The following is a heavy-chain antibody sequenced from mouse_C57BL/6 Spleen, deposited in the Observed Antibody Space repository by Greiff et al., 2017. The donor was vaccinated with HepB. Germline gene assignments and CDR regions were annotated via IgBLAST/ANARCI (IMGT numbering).Heavy chain of an antibody. V-gene: IGHV1-69*01. CDR3: ARRVDSVLDY. CDR1: GYTFTSYW. Sequence: QVQLQQPGAELVMPGASVKLSCKASGYTFTSYWIHWVKQRPGQGLEWIGEIDPSDSYTNYNQKFKGKSTLTVDKSSSTAYMQLSSLTSEDSAVYYCARRVDSVLDYWGQGTSVTVSS. J-gene: IGHJ4*01. CDR2: IDPSDSYT.